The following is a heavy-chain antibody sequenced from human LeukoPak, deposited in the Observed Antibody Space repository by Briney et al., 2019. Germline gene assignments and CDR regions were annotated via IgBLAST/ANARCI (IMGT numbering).Heavy chain of an antibody. Sequence: SSETLSLTCTVSGGSISSGGYYWSWIRQHPGKGLEWIGYIYYSGSTYYNPSPKSRVTISVDTSKNQFSLKLSSVTAADTAVYYCARDRLYYGMDVWGQGTTVTVSS. CDR2: IYYSGST. CDR3: ARDRLYYGMDV. V-gene: IGHV4-31*03. CDR1: GGSISSGGYY. J-gene: IGHJ6*02.